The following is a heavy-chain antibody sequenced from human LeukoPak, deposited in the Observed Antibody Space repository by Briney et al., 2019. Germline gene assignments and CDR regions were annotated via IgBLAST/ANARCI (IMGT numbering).Heavy chain of an antibody. CDR3: AKYYYGSGTPFFDY. V-gene: IGHV3-23*01. Sequence: PGGSPRLSCAASGFTFSSYAMSWVRQAPGKGLEWVSAISGSGGSTCYADSVKGRFTISRDNSKNTLYLQMNSLRAEDTAVYYCAKYYYGSGTPFFDYWGQGTLVTVSS. CDR2: ISGSGGST. CDR1: GFTFSSYA. J-gene: IGHJ4*02. D-gene: IGHD3-10*01.